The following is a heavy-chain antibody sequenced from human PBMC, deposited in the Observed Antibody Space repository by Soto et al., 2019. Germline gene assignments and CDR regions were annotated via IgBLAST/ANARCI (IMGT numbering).Heavy chain of an antibody. CDR3: AREQDFTGTTSCRYYYSTRV. CDR1: GDSVSSNSAA. CDR2: TYYRSKWYN. Sequence: SQTLSLTCAISGDSVSSNSAAWNWIRQSPSRGLEWLGRTYYRSKWYNDYAVSVKSRITINPDTSKNQFSLQLNSVTPEDTAVYYCAREQDFTGTTSCRYYYSTRVPGRRSTVPVSS. V-gene: IGHV6-1*01. D-gene: IGHD1-7*01. J-gene: IGHJ6*03.